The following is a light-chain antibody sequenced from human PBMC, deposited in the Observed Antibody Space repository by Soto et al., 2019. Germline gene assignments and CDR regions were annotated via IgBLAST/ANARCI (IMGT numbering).Light chain of an antibody. J-gene: IGKJ1*01. CDR1: QSVSTN. CDR3: QEYTNWPPWT. CDR2: DAS. Sequence: EIVMTQSPATLSVSPGERATLSCRASQSVSTNLAWYQQKPGQAPRLLIYDASTRATGIPARFSGSGSETEFTLTIRSLQSEDFAVYYCQEYTNWPPWTLGQGTKVEIK. V-gene: IGKV3-15*01.